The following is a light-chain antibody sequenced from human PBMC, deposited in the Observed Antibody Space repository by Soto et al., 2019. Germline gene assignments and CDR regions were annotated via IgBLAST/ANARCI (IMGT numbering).Light chain of an antibody. Sequence: QSALTQPASVSGSPGQSITISCTGSSSYVGGYNYVSWFQQHPGKAPKLMIYDVSNRPSGVSNRFSGSKSGNTASLTISGLQAEDEADYYCSSYTTSGTGVFGGGTKLTVL. CDR3: SSYTTSGTGV. CDR2: DVS. CDR1: SSYVGGYNY. J-gene: IGLJ3*02. V-gene: IGLV2-14*01.